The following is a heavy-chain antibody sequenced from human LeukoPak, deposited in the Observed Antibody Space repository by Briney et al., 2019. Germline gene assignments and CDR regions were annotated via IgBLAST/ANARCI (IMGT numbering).Heavy chain of an antibody. V-gene: IGHV4-34*01. CDR2: INHSGST. CDR1: GGSFSGYY. D-gene: IGHD3-10*01. Sequence: SETLSPTCAVYGGSFSGYYWSWIRQPPGKGLEWIGEINHSGSTNYNPSLKSRVTISVDTSKNQFSLKLSSVTAADTAVYYCARHSPYYYGSGRFDYWGQGTLVTVSS. J-gene: IGHJ4*02. CDR3: ARHSPYYYGSGRFDY.